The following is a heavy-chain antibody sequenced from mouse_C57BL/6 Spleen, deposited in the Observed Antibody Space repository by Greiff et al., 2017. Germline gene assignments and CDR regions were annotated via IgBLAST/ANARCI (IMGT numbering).Heavy chain of an antibody. CDR1: GYTFTSYW. CDR3: TREGRGGGFAY. D-gene: IGHD3-3*01. J-gene: IGHJ3*01. V-gene: IGHV1-64*01. Sequence: QVQLQQPGAELVKPGASVTLSCKASGYTFTSYWMHWVQQRPGQGLEWIGMIHPTSGSTNYNEKFKSQSTLTVDKTSSTASMQHSSLTSEVSAFYYGTREGRGGGFAYWGQGTLVTVSA. CDR2: IHPTSGST.